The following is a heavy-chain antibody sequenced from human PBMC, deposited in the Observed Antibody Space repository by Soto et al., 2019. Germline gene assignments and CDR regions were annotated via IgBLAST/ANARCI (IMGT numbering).Heavy chain of an antibody. CDR3: AHRVLRTVFGLVTTTAIYFDF. V-gene: IGHV2-5*02. D-gene: IGHD3-3*01. CDR2: IYWDDDK. J-gene: IGHJ4*02. Sequence: QITLNESGPTVVRPTEPLTLTCRFSGFSLTTSGVGVGCIRQSPGKAPEWLALIYWDDDKRYSASLKSRLTITKDTSKNQVVLTVSDSDPTDTATYYCAHRVLRTVFGLVTTTAIYFDFWGQGTPVAVSS. CDR1: GFSLTTSGVG.